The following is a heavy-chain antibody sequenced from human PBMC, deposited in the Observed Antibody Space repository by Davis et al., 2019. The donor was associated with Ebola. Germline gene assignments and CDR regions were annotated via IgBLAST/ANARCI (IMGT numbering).Heavy chain of an antibody. V-gene: IGHV3-7*03. J-gene: IGHJ4*02. CDR2: IDQGGVDR. CDR1: GFIFSNYY. D-gene: IGHD3-22*01. Sequence: GGSLRLSCEASGFIFSNYYMSWVRQRPGKGLEWVANIDQGGVDRYYADSVKGRFTISRDNAENSLYLQMNSLRVGDTAVYYCARESYLYESSGYYPDYWGQGTLVTVSS. CDR3: ARESYLYESSGYYPDY.